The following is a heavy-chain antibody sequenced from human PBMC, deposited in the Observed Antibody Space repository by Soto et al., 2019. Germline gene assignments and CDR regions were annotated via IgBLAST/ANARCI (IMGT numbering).Heavy chain of an antibody. CDR3: AKALSIGGPYYYYYMDV. Sequence: GGSLRLSCAASGFTFSSYAMSWVRQAPGKGLEWVSAISGSGGSTYYADSVKGRFTISRDNSKNTLYLQMNSLRAEDTAVYYCAKALSIGGPYYYYYMDVWGKGTTVTVSS. J-gene: IGHJ6*03. CDR1: GFTFSSYA. V-gene: IGHV3-23*01. CDR2: ISGSGGST. D-gene: IGHD1-26*01.